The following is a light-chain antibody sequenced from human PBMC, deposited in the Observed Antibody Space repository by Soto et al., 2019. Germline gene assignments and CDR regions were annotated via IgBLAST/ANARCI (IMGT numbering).Light chain of an antibody. CDR3: QQRSKLCT. CDR1: QSIGTY. CDR2: DAS. J-gene: IGKJ3*01. Sequence: IVLTQSPATLSLSPGNRASLSSRASQSIGTYLAWYQQRHGQALILLIYDASYRATGIPARFSGSGSGTDFTLTISSLEPEDFAIYYWQQRSKLCTFGPGPKLHMK. V-gene: IGKV3-11*01.